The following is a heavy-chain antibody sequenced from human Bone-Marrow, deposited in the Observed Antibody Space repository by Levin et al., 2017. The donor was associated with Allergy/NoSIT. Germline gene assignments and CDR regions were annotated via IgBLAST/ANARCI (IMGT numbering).Heavy chain of an antibody. D-gene: IGHD3-10*01. J-gene: IGHJ2*01. CDR2: IYYSGST. V-gene: IGHV4-59*08. CDR3: ARHRGSRNWYFDL. Sequence: SQTLSLTCIVSGGSISNDYWSWIRQPPGKGLEWIGYIYYSGSTNYNPSLKSRVTISVDTSKNQFSLKLSSVTAAETAVYYCARHRGSRNWYFDLWGRGTLVTVSS. CDR1: GGSISNDY.